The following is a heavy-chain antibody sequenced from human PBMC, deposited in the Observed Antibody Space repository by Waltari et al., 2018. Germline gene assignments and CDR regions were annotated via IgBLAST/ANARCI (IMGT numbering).Heavy chain of an antibody. D-gene: IGHD3-3*01. CDR3: ARGAIFGVVHHAFDI. V-gene: IGHV4-30-4*08. Sequence: QVQLQESGPGLVKPSQTLSLTCPVSGGSISSGDYYWSWLRPPPGKGLEWIGYIYYSGSTYYNPSLKSRVTISVDTSKNQFSLKLSSVTAADTAVYYCARGAIFGVVHHAFDIWGQGTMVTVSS. J-gene: IGHJ3*02. CDR2: IYYSGST. CDR1: GGSISSGDYY.